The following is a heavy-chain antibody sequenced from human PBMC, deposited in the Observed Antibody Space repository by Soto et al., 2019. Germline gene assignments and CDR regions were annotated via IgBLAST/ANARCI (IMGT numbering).Heavy chain of an antibody. D-gene: IGHD3-10*01. CDR1: GGSISSGGYY. J-gene: IGHJ4*02. V-gene: IGHV4-31*03. CDR3: ARVSYYYGSGSYSRIYYFDY. CDR2: IYYSGST. Sequence: SVTLSLTCTVSGGSISSGGYYWSWIRQHPGKGLEWIGYIYYSGSTYYNPSLKSRVTISVDTSKNQFSLKLSSVTAADTAVYYCARVSYYYGSGSYSRIYYFDYWGQGTLVTVSS.